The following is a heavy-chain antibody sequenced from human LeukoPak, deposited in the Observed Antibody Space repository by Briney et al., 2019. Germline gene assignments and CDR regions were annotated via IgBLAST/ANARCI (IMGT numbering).Heavy chain of an antibody. CDR2: IKQDEREK. CDR3: ARVGETGDFDY. J-gene: IGHJ4*02. Sequence: GGSLRLSCSASGFTFNNYWMTWVRQAPGKGPDWVANIKQDEREKNYVDSVKGRVIISRYNAKNSLYLQMWSLRVEDTAVYFCARVGETGDFDYWGQGALVTVSS. V-gene: IGHV3-7*01. CDR1: GFTFNNYW. D-gene: IGHD1-14*01.